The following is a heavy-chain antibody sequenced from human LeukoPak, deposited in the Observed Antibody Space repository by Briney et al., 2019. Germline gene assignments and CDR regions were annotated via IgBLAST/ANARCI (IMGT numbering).Heavy chain of an antibody. CDR1: GYTFTSYG. D-gene: IGHD2-21*02. Sequence: ASVKVSCKASGYTFTSYGISWVRQAPGQGLEWMGCISAYNGNTNYAQKLQGRVTMTTDTSTSTAYMELRSLRSDDTAVYYCARDLTQDDAFDIWGQGTMVTVSS. V-gene: IGHV1-18*04. J-gene: IGHJ3*02. CDR2: ISAYNGNT. CDR3: ARDLTQDDAFDI.